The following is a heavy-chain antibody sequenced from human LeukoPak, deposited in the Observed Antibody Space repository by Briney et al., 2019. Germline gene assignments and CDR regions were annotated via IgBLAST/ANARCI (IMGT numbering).Heavy chain of an antibody. V-gene: IGHV5-51*01. Sequence: GESLKISCKGSGYSFTSYWIGWVRQMPGKGLEWMGIIYPGDSDTRYSPSFQGQVTISADKSISTAYLRWSSLKASDTAMYYCARRKYYYDSSGYLDAFDIWGQGTMVTVSS. CDR3: ARRKYYYDSSGYLDAFDI. CDR1: GYSFTSYW. D-gene: IGHD3-22*01. CDR2: IYPGDSDT. J-gene: IGHJ3*02.